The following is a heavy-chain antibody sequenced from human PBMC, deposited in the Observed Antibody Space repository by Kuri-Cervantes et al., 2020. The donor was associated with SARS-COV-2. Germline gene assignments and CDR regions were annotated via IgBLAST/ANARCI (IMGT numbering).Heavy chain of an antibody. CDR3: ARDRGVETRWEGDYYHVMDV. J-gene: IGHJ6*02. Sequence: SVKVSCKASGGTFSSYAISWVRQAPGQGLEWIGTVIPMFGTTHHAQRFQGRLTMTADTSTSIAYMTLSSLRSDDTAVYYCARDRGVETRWEGDYYHVMDVWGPGTTVTVSS. CDR1: GGTFSSYA. CDR2: VIPMFGTT. D-gene: IGHD1-26*01. V-gene: IGHV1-69*06.